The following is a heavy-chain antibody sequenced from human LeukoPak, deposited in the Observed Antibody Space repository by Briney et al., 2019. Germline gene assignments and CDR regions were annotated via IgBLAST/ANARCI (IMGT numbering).Heavy chain of an antibody. Sequence: SQTLSLTCTVSGGSISSGGYYWSWIRQHPGKGLEWIGYIYYSGSTYYNPSLKSRVTISVDTSKNQFSLKLSSVTAADTAVYYCARVGHTNTGDAFDIWAKGQWSPSLQ. D-gene: IGHD1-26*01. CDR1: GGSISSGGYY. CDR2: IYYSGST. J-gene: IGHJ3*02. V-gene: IGHV4-31*03. CDR3: ARVGHTNTGDAFDI.